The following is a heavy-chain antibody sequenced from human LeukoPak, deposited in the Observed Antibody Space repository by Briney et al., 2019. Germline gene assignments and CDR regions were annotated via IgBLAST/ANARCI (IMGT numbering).Heavy chain of an antibody. CDR3: ARILTTVTTMDY. D-gene: IGHD4-17*01. CDR1: GYTFTGYY. V-gene: IGHV1-2*02. J-gene: IGHJ4*02. CDR2: INPNSGDT. Sequence: GASVKVSCKASGYTFTGYYMHWVRQAPGQGLEWMGWINPNSGDTNYAQKFRGRVTMTRDTSISTAYMELSSLRSDDTAVYYCARILTTVTTMDYWGQGTLVTVSS.